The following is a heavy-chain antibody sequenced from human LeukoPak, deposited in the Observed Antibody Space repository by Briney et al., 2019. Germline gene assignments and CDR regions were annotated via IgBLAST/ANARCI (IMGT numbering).Heavy chain of an antibody. J-gene: IGHJ4*02. Sequence: GGSLRLSCAASGFTFSTYWMSWVRQAPGKGLEWVANIKEDGSEKYYVDSVKGRFTISRDNAKNSLYLQMNSLRAEDTAVYYCARDKQVRNSYGSVFDYWGQGTLVTVSS. CDR3: ARDKQVRNSYGSVFDY. CDR2: IKEDGSEK. D-gene: IGHD5-18*01. CDR1: GFTFSTYW. V-gene: IGHV3-7*05.